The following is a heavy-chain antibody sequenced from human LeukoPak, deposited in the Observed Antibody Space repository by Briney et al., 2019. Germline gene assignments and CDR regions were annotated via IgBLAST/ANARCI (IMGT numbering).Heavy chain of an antibody. J-gene: IGHJ4*02. CDR3: ARDSESGSYSGDY. Sequence: VASVKVSCKASGGTFSSYAISWVRQAPGQGLEWMGIINPSGGSTSYAQKFQGRVTMTRDTSTSTVYMELSSLRSEDTAVYYCARDSESGSYSGDYWGQGTLVTVSS. CDR1: GGTFSSYA. CDR2: INPSGGST. D-gene: IGHD1-26*01. V-gene: IGHV1-46*01.